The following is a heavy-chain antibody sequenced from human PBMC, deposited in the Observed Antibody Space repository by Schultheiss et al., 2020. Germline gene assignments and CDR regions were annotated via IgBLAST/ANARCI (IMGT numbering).Heavy chain of an antibody. Sequence: SVKVSCKASGYTFTSYYMHWVRQAPGQGLEWMGGIIPIFGTANYAQKFQGRVTITADESTSTAYMELSSPRSEDTAVYYCASGNYYEADYWGQGTLVTVSS. J-gene: IGHJ4*02. CDR3: ASGNYYEADY. CDR2: IIPIFGTA. V-gene: IGHV1-69*13. D-gene: IGHD3-22*01. CDR1: GYTFTSYY.